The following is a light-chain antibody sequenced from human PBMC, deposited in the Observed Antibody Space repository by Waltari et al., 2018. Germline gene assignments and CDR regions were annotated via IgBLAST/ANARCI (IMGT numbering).Light chain of an antibody. CDR3: QQFHIVLS. Sequence: DIQMTQSPSSLSASVGDRVTITCQASQGVANSLNWYQQKPGNAPKLLISRASNLESGVPSRFSGGGYGTHFSLTISNLQPEDIATYYCQQFHIVLSFGQGTKLEIK. V-gene: IGKV1-33*01. CDR1: QGVANS. J-gene: IGKJ2*01. CDR2: RAS.